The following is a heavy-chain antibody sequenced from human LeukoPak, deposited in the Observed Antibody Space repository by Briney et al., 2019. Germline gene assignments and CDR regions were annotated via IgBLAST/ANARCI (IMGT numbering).Heavy chain of an antibody. CDR3: ARSLYCSGGSCYCDY. CDR1: GGSISSYY. V-gene: IGHV4-59*01. D-gene: IGHD2-15*01. CDR2: IYYSGST. J-gene: IGHJ4*02. Sequence: PSETLSLTCTVSGGSISSYYWSWIRQPPGKGLEWIGYIYYSGSTNYSPSLKSRVTISVDTSKNQFSLKLSSVTAADTAVYYCARSLYCSGGSCYCDYWGQGTLVTVSS.